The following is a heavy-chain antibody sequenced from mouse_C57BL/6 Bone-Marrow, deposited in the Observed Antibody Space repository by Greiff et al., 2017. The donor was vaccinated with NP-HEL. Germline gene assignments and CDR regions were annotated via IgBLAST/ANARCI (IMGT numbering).Heavy chain of an antibody. V-gene: IGHV1-69*01. J-gene: IGHJ2*01. CDR1: GYTFTSYW. CDR2: IDPSDSYT. D-gene: IGHD1-1*01. Sequence: QVQLQQPGAELVMPGASVKLSCKASGYTFTSYWMHWVKQRPGQGLEWIGEIDPSDSYTNYNQKFKGKATLTVDKSSSTAYMQLSSLTSEDSAVYYGASSYGSSYRDYWGQVTTLTVSS. CDR3: ASSYGSSYRDY.